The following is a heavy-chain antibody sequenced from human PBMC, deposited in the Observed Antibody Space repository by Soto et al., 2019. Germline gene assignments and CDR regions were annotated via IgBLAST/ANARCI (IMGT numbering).Heavy chain of an antibody. Sequence: QGQLLQSGDEVKTPGASVRVSCRASGYPFTSYGSSWVRQAPGQGLVWVALISAYNGKRDTAQKFQGRVTMTLDTSTDTAHMELGDLTSADTAVYYCARGRIVASIHDAFEIWGQGTKVTVSS. V-gene: IGHV1-18*01. CDR3: ARGRIVASIHDAFEI. J-gene: IGHJ3*02. CDR2: ISAYNGKR. D-gene: IGHD5-12*01. CDR1: GYPFTSYG.